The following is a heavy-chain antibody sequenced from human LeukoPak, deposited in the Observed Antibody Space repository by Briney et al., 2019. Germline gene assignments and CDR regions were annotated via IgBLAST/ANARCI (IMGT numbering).Heavy chain of an antibody. CDR3: AREGYSGSELTFDH. D-gene: IGHD1-26*01. CDR2: IYYSGNT. CDR1: GGSINSYH. Sequence: SETLSLTCTVSGGSINSYHWSWIRQPPGKGLEWIGYIYYSGNTNYNPSLKSRVTISVDTSKNQFSLRLSSVTAADTAVYYCAREGYSGSELTFDHWGQGTLVTVSS. V-gene: IGHV4-59*12. J-gene: IGHJ4*02.